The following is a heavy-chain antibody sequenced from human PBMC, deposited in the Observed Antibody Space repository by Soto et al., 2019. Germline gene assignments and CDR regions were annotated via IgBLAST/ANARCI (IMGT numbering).Heavy chain of an antibody. CDR1: GFTFSNAW. CDR2: IKSKTDGGTT. Sequence: GGSLRLSCAASGFTFSNAWMNWVRQAPGKGLEWVGRIKSKTDGGTTDYAAPVKGRFTISRDDSKNTLYLQMNSLKTEDTAVYYCTTDPESENYYYYYGMDVWGQGTTVTVSS. J-gene: IGHJ6*02. V-gene: IGHV3-15*07. CDR3: TTDPESENYYYYYGMDV.